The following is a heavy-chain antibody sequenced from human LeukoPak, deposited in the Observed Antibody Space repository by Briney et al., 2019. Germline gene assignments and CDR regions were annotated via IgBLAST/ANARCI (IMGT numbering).Heavy chain of an antibody. D-gene: IGHD5-12*01. CDR1: GFTFSSYA. Sequence: GGSLRLSCAASGFTFSSYAMHWVRQAPGKGLEWVAVISYDGSNKYYADSVKGRFTISRDNSKNTLYLQMNSLRAEDTAVYYCARDRAVATPLTYYCYYGMDVWGQGTTVSVSS. CDR3: ARDRAVATPLTYYCYYGMDV. V-gene: IGHV3-30-3*01. CDR2: ISYDGSNK. J-gene: IGHJ6*02.